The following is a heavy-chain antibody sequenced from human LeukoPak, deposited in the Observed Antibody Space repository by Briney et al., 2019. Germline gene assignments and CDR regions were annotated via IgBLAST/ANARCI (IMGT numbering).Heavy chain of an antibody. CDR1: GGSISSGSFY. V-gene: IGHV4-61*02. CDR3: ARDGGTYYDFWSDY. Sequence: SETLSLTCTVSGGSISSGSFYWSWLRQPAGKGLEWIGRIYTSGNTNYNPSLKSRVTISVDTSKNQFSLKLSSVTAADTAVYYCARDGGTYYDFWSDYWGQGTLVTVSS. CDR2: IYTSGNT. J-gene: IGHJ4*02. D-gene: IGHD3-3*01.